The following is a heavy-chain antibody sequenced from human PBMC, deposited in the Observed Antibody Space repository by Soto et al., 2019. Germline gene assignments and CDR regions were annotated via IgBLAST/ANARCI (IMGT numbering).Heavy chain of an antibody. V-gene: IGHV1-69*01. CDR3: ARGTGKVGGYSYGFLNFFDY. CDR2: IIPISGGT. D-gene: IGHD5-18*01. Sequence: SVKVSCKASGYTFTGYYMHWVRQAPGQGLERMGGIIPISGGTNYAQKFQGRVTITWDASTSTAYMQLSSLRSEDTAVYYCARGTGKVGGYSYGFLNFFDYWGQGTLVTVSS. J-gene: IGHJ4*02. CDR1: GYTFTGYY.